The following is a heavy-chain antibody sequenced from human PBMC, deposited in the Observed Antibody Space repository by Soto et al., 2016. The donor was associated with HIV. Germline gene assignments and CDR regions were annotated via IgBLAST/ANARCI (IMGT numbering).Heavy chain of an antibody. CDR1: GGTFSNYA. CDR3: ASQNVVLATASGLEY. CDR2: FIPIFATA. D-gene: IGHD2-8*02. Sequence: QVQLVQSGAEVKKPGSSVKVSCKASGGTFSNYAISWVRQAPGQGLEWMGGFIPIFATANYAQKFQGRVTITADESTSTAYMELRSLRSEDTAVYYCASQNVVLATASGLEYWGQGTLVTVSS. J-gene: IGHJ4*02. V-gene: IGHV1-69*01.